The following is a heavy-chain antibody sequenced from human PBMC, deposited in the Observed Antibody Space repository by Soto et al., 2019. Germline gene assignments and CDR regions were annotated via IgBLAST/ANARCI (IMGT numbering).Heavy chain of an antibody. CDR2: ISYDGIKR. Sequence: PGGSLRLSCAASGFTFCNYGMHWVRQAPGKGLEWVAIISYDGIKRDYADSVKGRFTISRDNSKRTQYLQMNSLSADDTAVYYCAKDPYNARVTVVRGVIDYWGQGTLVTVSS. CDR1: GFTFCNYG. J-gene: IGHJ4*02. V-gene: IGHV3-30*18. D-gene: IGHD3-10*01. CDR3: AKDPYNARVTVVRGVIDY.